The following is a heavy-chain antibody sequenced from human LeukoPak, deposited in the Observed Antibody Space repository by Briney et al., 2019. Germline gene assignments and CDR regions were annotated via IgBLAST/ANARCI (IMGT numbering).Heavy chain of an antibody. Sequence: SETLSLTCTVSGDSFSTYYWTWIRQPPGKGLEWIGYIYYSGSTNYNPSLKSRVTISVDTSKNQFSLKLNSVTAADTDVYYCARDRSGYSSGWYHLGYWGQGTLVTVSS. CDR2: IYYSGST. CDR1: GDSFSTYY. V-gene: IGHV4-59*13. D-gene: IGHD6-19*01. CDR3: ARDRSGYSSGWYHLGY. J-gene: IGHJ4*02.